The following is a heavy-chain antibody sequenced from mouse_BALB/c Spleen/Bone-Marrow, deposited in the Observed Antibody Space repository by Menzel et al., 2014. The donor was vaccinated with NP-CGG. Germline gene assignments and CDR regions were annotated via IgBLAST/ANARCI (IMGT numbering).Heavy chain of an antibody. CDR1: GFSLTSYG. CDR2: IWSGGST. D-gene: IGHD2-3*01. CDR3: ARKGDGYAMDY. J-gene: IGHJ4*01. Sequence: VKLLESGPGLVQPSQSLSITCTVSGFSLTSYGVHWVRQSPGKGLEWLGVIWSGGSTDYDAAFISRLSISKDNSKSQVFFKMNSLQANDTAIYYCARKGDGYAMDYWGQGTSVTVSP. V-gene: IGHV2-2*02.